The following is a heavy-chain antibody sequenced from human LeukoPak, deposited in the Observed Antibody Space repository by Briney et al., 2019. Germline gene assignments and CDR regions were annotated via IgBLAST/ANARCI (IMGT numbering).Heavy chain of an antibody. Sequence: SETLSLTCTVSGGSISSYYWSWIRQPPGKGLEWIGYIYYSGSTYYNPSLKSRVTISVDTSKNQFSLKLSSVTAADTAVYYCARVPGYSSSWYYFDYWGQGTLVTVSS. CDR2: IYYSGST. CDR3: ARVPGYSSSWYYFDY. CDR1: GGSISSYY. V-gene: IGHV4-59*12. D-gene: IGHD6-13*01. J-gene: IGHJ4*02.